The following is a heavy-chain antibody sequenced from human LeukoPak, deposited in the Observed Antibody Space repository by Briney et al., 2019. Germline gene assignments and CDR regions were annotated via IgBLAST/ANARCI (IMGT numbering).Heavy chain of an antibody. CDR3: ARDFPDGQYCSSTSCYTGFDY. CDR2: IYNSGST. V-gene: IGHV4-4*07. CDR1: GGSISSYY. D-gene: IGHD2-2*02. Sequence: PSETLSLTCTVSGGSISSYYWSWIRQPAGKGLEWIGRIYNSGSTNYNPYLKSRVTMAVDTSKNQFSLKLSSVTAADTAVYYCARDFPDGQYCSSTSCYTGFDYWGQGTLVTVSS. J-gene: IGHJ4*02.